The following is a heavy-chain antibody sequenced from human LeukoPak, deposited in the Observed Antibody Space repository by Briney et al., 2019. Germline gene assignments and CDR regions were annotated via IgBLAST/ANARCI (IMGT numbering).Heavy chain of an antibody. J-gene: IGHJ3*02. CDR3: AGANWGLDAFDI. CDR1: GFPFSSYS. Sequence: GGSLRLSCAASGFPFSSYSMNWVRQAPGKGLEWVSSISSSSSYIYYADSVKGRFTISRDNAKNALYLQMNSLRAEDTAVYYCAGANWGLDAFDIWGQGTMVTVSS. CDR2: ISSSSSYI. V-gene: IGHV3-21*01. D-gene: IGHD7-27*01.